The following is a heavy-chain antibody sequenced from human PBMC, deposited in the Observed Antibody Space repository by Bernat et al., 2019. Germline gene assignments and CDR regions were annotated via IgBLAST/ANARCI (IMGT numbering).Heavy chain of an antibody. CDR3: TTYTYYYDSIGYRYYFDY. V-gene: IGHV3-15*01. J-gene: IGHJ4*02. CDR2: IKSKTDGGTT. D-gene: IGHD3-22*01. CDR1: GFTFSNAW. Sequence: EVQLVESGGGLVKPGGSLRLSCAASGFTFSNAWMSWVRQAPGKGLEWVGRIKSKTDGGTTDYAAPVKGRFTISRDDSKNTLYLQMNSLKTEDTAVYYCTTYTYYYDSIGYRYYFDYWGQGTLVTVSS.